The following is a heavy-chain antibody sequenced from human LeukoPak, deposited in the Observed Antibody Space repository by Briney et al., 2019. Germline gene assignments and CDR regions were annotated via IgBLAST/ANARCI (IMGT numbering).Heavy chain of an antibody. CDR2: VSPKTGRT. V-gene: IGHV1-8*01. CDR1: GYTFRIHD. Sequence: ASVLVSCTASGYTFRIHDFNWVRQAPGQGLEWMGWVSPKTGRTGYAQKFQGRVYMTTNASLSTAYMELSSLRSDDTAVYFCARDSERNDGWFDPWGQGTLVTVSS. J-gene: IGHJ5*02. D-gene: IGHD1-1*01. CDR3: ARDSERNDGWFDP.